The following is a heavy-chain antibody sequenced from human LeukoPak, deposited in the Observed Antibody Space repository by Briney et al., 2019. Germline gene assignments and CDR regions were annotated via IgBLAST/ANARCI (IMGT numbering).Heavy chain of an antibody. D-gene: IGHD3-10*01. CDR3: ARQESGSHMDV. CDR1: GGSIRSSNYY. Sequence: SETLSLTCTVSGGSIRSSNYYWGWIRQPPGKGLEWIGSIYYSGSTYYNPSLKSRVTISVDTSKNQFSLKLSSVTAADTAVYYCARQESGSHMDVWGKGTTVTISS. V-gene: IGHV4-39*01. J-gene: IGHJ6*03. CDR2: IYYSGST.